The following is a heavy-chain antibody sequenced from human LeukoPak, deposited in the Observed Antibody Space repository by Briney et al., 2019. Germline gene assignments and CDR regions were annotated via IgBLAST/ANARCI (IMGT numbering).Heavy chain of an antibody. D-gene: IGHD6-19*01. V-gene: IGHV4-30-4*01. CDR1: GGSISSGDYY. Sequence: SETLSLTCTVSGGSISSGDYYWSWIRQPPGKGLEWIGYIYYSGSTYYNPSLKSRVTISMDTSKNQFSLRLSSVTAADTAIYYCARAVSGRFDYWGQGTLVTVSS. J-gene: IGHJ4*02. CDR2: IYYSGST. CDR3: ARAVSGRFDY.